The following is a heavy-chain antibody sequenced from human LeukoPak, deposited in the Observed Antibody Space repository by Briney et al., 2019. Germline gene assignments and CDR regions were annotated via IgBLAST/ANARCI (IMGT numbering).Heavy chain of an antibody. Sequence: GGSLRLSCAASGLTFSSYAMSWVRQAPGKGLEWVSAISGSGGSTYYADSVKGRFTISRDNSKNTLYLQMNSLRAEDTAVYYCAKDLGISSAWQIDYWGQGTLVTVSS. CDR3: AKDLGISSAWQIDY. D-gene: IGHD6-19*01. J-gene: IGHJ4*02. V-gene: IGHV3-23*01. CDR1: GLTFSSYA. CDR2: ISGSGGST.